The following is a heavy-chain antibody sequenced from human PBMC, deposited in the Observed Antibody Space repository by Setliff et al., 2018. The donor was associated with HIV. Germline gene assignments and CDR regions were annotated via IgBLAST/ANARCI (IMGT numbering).Heavy chain of an antibody. J-gene: IGHJ4*02. D-gene: IGHD2-2*01. CDR3: ARDQLRIPERWDFDF. CDR2: ITGTGTTV. V-gene: IGHV3-48*01. Sequence: PGGSLRLSCAGSGFVFNDHSLHWVRQAPGEGLEWLSYITGTGTTVSYADSVRGRFIISRYSVRNVMYLQMKSLRVEDTAVYYCARDQLRIPERWDFDFWGQGTLVTVSS. CDR1: GFVFNDHS.